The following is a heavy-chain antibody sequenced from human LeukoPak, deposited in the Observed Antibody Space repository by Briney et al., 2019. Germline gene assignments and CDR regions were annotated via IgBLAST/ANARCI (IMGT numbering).Heavy chain of an antibody. V-gene: IGHV3-30*03. Sequence: PGRSLRLSCAASEFIFSTYGMHWVRQAPGKGLEWVAVISYDGSYKFYADSVKGRFTISRDNSKSTLYLQMNSLRAEDTAVYYCAREPLQRRRAFDMWGQGTMVTVSS. CDR1: EFIFSTYG. CDR2: ISYDGSYK. J-gene: IGHJ3*02. D-gene: IGHD2-21*01. CDR3: AREPLQRRRAFDM.